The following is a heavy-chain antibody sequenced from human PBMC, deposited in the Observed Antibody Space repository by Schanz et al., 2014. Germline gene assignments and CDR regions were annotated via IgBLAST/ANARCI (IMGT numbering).Heavy chain of an antibody. Sequence: QVQLVQSGDEVKKPGASVKVSCKTSGYTFSDYGVIWVRQAPGQGLEWMGRIIPILGIANYAQKFQGRVTNTADKSPSTVCMDLSSLRPDDTAVNYCARSNGYDNGDYYNSFDYWGQGTLVTVSS. CDR1: GYTFSDYG. D-gene: IGHD3-22*01. CDR2: IIPILGIA. CDR3: ARSNGYDNGDYYNSFDY. V-gene: IGHV1-69*04. J-gene: IGHJ4*02.